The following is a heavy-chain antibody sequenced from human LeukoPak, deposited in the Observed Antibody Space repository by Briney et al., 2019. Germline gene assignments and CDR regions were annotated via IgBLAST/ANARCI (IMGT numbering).Heavy chain of an antibody. CDR1: GYSISSSNW. J-gene: IGHJ4*02. Sequence: PSETLSLTCAVSGYSISSSNWWGWIRQPPGKGLEWIGYIYYSGSIYYNPSLKSRVTMSVDTSKNQFSLKLSFVTAVDTAVYYCARTFGYGLYYFDYWGQGTLVTVSS. V-gene: IGHV4-28*05. D-gene: IGHD5-18*01. CDR2: IYYSGSI. CDR3: ARTFGYGLYYFDY.